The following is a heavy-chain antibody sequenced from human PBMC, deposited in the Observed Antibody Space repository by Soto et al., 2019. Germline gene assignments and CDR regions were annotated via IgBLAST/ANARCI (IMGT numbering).Heavy chain of an antibody. Sequence: ESGGGLVQPGRSLRLSCAASGFTFDDYAMHWVRQAPGKGLEWVSGISWNSGSIGYADSVKGRFTISRDNAKNSLYLQMNSLRAEDTALYYCAKDSCSGGSCYPTFDYWGQGTLVTVSS. D-gene: IGHD2-15*01. CDR2: ISWNSGSI. CDR1: GFTFDDYA. J-gene: IGHJ4*02. CDR3: AKDSCSGGSCYPTFDY. V-gene: IGHV3-9*01.